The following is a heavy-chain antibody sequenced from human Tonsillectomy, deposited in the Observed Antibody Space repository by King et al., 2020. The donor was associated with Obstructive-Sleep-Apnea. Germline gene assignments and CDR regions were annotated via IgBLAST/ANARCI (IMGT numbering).Heavy chain of an antibody. CDR2: ISWNSGRI. V-gene: IGHV3-9*01. J-gene: IGHJ4*02. CDR1: GFTFDDYG. D-gene: IGHD3-9*01. Sequence: VQLVESGGGLVQPGRSLRLSCVASGFTFDDYGMHWVRQAPGKGLEWVSGISWNSGRIGYADSVKGRFTISRDNAKNSPYLQMNSLQPEDTALYYCARDFPRYFVWLLTYFDYWGQGTLVTVSS. CDR3: ARDFPRYFVWLLTYFDY.